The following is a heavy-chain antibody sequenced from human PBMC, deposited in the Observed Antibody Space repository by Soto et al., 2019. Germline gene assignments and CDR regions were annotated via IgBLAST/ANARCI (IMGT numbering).Heavy chain of an antibody. Sequence: ALETLSLTCAVSGGSISSGGYSWSWIRQPPGKGLEWIGYIYHSGSTYYNPSLKSRVTISVDRSKNQFSLKLSSVTAADTAVYYCASSYYYDSSGQMAPFDYWGQGTLVTVSS. V-gene: IGHV4-30-2*01. J-gene: IGHJ4*02. D-gene: IGHD3-22*01. CDR2: IYHSGST. CDR1: GGSISSGGYS. CDR3: ASSYYYDSSGQMAPFDY.